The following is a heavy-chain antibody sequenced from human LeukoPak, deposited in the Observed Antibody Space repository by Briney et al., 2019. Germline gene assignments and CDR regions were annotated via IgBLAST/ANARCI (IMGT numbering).Heavy chain of an antibody. Sequence: GGSLRLSCAASGFTFSNYAMSWVRQAPGQGLEWFSTTSGLTTYYADSVKGRFTISRDNSMNTLYLQMDSLRAEDTAVYYCAKARDSAAAGTDYWGQGTLVTVSS. D-gene: IGHD6-13*01. CDR2: TSGLTT. CDR3: AKARDSAAAGTDY. J-gene: IGHJ4*02. CDR1: GFTFSNYA. V-gene: IGHV3-23*01.